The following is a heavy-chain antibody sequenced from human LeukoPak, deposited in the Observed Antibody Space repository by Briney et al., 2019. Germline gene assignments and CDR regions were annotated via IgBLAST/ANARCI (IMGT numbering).Heavy chain of an antibody. J-gene: IGHJ4*02. V-gene: IGHV1-46*01. CDR3: ARGLYSGWYVY. Sequence: ASLKVSCKASGYIFTSYHMHWLRQAPAQGLEWMGIINPNSGSASYAQEFQGRVTMTRDTSTSTVYMELSSLTSQDTAVYYCARGLYSGWYVYWGQGTLVTVSS. CDR2: INPNSGSA. CDR1: GYIFTSYH. D-gene: IGHD6-19*01.